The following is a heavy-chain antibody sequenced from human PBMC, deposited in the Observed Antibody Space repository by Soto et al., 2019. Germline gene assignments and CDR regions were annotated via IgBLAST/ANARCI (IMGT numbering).Heavy chain of an antibody. CDR1: GGSASSGSYY. D-gene: IGHD6-13*01. CDR2: IYYSGST. V-gene: IGHV4-61*01. CDR3: ARGIAGSSWYNWFDP. Sequence: SETLSLTCTVSGGSASSGSYYWSWIRQPPGKGLEWIGYIYYSGSTNYNPSLKSRVTISVDTSKNQFSLKLSSVTAADTAVYYCARGIAGSSWYNWFDPWGQGTLVTVSS. J-gene: IGHJ5*02.